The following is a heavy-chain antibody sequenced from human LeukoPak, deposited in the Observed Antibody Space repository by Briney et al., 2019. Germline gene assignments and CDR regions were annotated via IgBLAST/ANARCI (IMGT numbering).Heavy chain of an antibody. V-gene: IGHV4-59*01. D-gene: IGHD3-22*01. J-gene: IGHJ4*02. CDR3: ARNGYNSTGYFDF. Sequence: LSETLSLTCAVSGGSISTYYWSWIRQPPGKGLEWIVYISYSGSTNYNPSLKSRVTISVVTSKNQFSLKLNSVTAADTAVYYYARNGYNSTGYFDFWGQGTLVTVSS. CDR1: GGSISTYY. CDR2: ISYSGST.